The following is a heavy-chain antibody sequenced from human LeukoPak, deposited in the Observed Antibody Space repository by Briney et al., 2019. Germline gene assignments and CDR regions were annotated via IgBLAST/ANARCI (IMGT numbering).Heavy chain of an antibody. CDR1: GYTFTNYG. CDR3: ATQLGYYDSSGYDLDY. Sequence: ASVKVSCKASGYTFTNYGITWVQQAPGQGLEWMGWISAYNGHTNYAQKFQGRVTMTTDTSTSTAYMELRSLISDDTAVYYCATQLGYYDSSGYDLDYWGQGTLVTVSS. CDR2: ISAYNGHT. D-gene: IGHD3-22*01. V-gene: IGHV1-18*01. J-gene: IGHJ4*02.